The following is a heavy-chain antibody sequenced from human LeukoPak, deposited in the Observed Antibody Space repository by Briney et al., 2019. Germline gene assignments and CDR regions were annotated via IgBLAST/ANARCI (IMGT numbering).Heavy chain of an antibody. D-gene: IGHD2-15*01. V-gene: IGHV3-49*03. CDR3: TRAGRYRSGGSCYSFY. CDR1: GFTYGDYA. J-gene: IGHJ4*02. CDR2: IRSKAHGGTT. Sequence: GGSLRLSCTASGFTYGDYAMSWFRQAPGGGLEWVGFIRSKAHGGTTEYAASVKGRYTIPRDDSKSIGYLQMDSLKTGDTAVYYCTRAGRYRSGGSCYSFYWGQGTLVTVSS.